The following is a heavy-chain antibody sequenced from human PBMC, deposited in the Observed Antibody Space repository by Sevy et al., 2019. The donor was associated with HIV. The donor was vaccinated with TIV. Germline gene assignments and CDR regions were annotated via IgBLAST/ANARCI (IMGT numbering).Heavy chain of an antibody. Sequence: GGSLRLSCAASGFTFSSYSMNWVRQAPGKGLEWVSYISSSSSTIYYADSVKGRFTISRDNAKNSLYLKMNSLRAEDTAVYYCAREPTDGTTLVSRYYGMDVWGQGTTVTVSS. J-gene: IGHJ6*02. CDR2: ISSSSSTI. D-gene: IGHD1-7*01. V-gene: IGHV3-48*01. CDR1: GFTFSSYS. CDR3: AREPTDGTTLVSRYYGMDV.